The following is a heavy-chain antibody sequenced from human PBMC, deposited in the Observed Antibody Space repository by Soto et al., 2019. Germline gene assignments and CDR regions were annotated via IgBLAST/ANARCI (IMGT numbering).Heavy chain of an antibody. CDR1: GGSIRTSTYQ. Sequence: QLQLQESGPGLVKPSETLSLTCSVSGGSIRTSTYQWGWIRQPPGKGLEWIGSTYYSGSTYYNPSLKSRVTISVDTSRNQFSMKLQSVTAADTAVYYCARVRSGPKFDYWGQGTLVTVSS. J-gene: IGHJ4*02. CDR2: TYYSGST. V-gene: IGHV4-39*01. CDR3: ARVRSGPKFDY. D-gene: IGHD6-19*01.